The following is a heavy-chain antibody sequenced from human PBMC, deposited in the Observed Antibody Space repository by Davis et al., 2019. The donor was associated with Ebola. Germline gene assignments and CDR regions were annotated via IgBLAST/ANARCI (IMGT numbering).Heavy chain of an antibody. D-gene: IGHD3-10*01. CDR1: GFTFSGYA. Sequence: GGSLRLSCVASGFTFSGYAMHWVRQMPGRGLEWMGRIDPSDSKTNYSPSFEGHVTISVDKSISTVYLQWSSLKASDTAMYYCSGFGLQWGQGTLVSVSS. CDR3: SGFGLQ. CDR2: IDPSDSKT. J-gene: IGHJ4*02. V-gene: IGHV5-10-1*01.